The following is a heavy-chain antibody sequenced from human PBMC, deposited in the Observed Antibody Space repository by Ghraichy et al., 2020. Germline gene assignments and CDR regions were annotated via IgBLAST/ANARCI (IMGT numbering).Heavy chain of an antibody. Sequence: ASVKVSCKASGYTFTSYGISWVRQAPGQGLEWMGWISAYNGNTNYAQKLQGRVTMTTDTSTSTAYMELRSLRSDDTAVYYCARDPGSSSSLTYYDFWSGYYRLQNAFDIWGQGTMVTVSS. J-gene: IGHJ3*02. D-gene: IGHD3-3*01. CDR3: ARDPGSSSSLTYYDFWSGYYRLQNAFDI. CDR2: ISAYNGNT. CDR1: GYTFTSYG. V-gene: IGHV1-18*01.